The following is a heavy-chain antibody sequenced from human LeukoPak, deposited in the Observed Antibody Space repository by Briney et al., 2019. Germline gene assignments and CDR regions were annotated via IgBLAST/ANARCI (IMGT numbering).Heavy chain of an antibody. J-gene: IGHJ5*02. CDR3: ASTDCSNTNCFGANWFDP. D-gene: IGHD2-2*01. CDR2: IYYSGST. V-gene: IGHV4-30-4*08. CDR1: GGSISSGDHY. Sequence: SQTLSLTCTVSGGSISSGDHYCSWIRQPPGRGLEWIGYIYYSGSTYYNPSLKSRATISIDTPKSQFSLKLNSVTAADTAVYFCASTDCSNTNCFGANWFDPWGQGTLVTVSS.